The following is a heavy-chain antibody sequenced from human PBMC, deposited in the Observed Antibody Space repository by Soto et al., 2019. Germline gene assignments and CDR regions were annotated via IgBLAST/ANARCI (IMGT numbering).Heavy chain of an antibody. CDR2: IIPIFGTA. V-gene: IGHV1-69*13. J-gene: IGHJ6*02. D-gene: IGHD6-6*01. CDR3: ARGFRSSLYYYYGMDV. CDR1: GGTFSSYA. Sequence: SVKVSCKASGGTFSSYAISWVRQAPGQGLEWMGGIIPIFGTANYAQKFQGRVTITADESTSTAYMELSSLRSEDTAVFYCARGFRSSLYYYYGMDVWAKGPRSPSP.